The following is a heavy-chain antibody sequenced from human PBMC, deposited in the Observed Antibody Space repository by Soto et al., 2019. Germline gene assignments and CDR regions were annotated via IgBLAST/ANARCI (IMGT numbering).Heavy chain of an antibody. Sequence: SRTLSLACAVSGDSVSSNNVAWNWLRQSPWRGLEWLGRTYYRSKWYNEYSVSVRSRITINLDTYKNQFSLQLNSVTPEDTAVYYCARGRWSTFDDWGQGAQVTVSS. CDR2: TYYRSKWYN. D-gene: IGHD2-15*01. CDR3: ARGRWSTFDD. J-gene: IGHJ4*02. V-gene: IGHV6-1*01. CDR1: GDSVSSNNVA.